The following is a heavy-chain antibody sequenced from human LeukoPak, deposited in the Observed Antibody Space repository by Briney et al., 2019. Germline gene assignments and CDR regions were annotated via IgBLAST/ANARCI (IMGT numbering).Heavy chain of an antibody. CDR1: GFTFSYYG. Sequence: GGSLRLSCAASGFTFSYYGMHWVRQAPGKGLVWVSHINHDGTLRNYADSVKGRFTISRDFAKNTLYGQMNTLGAEDTAVYYCVRGVLSPGDSWGQGTLVTVSS. CDR2: INHDGTLR. J-gene: IGHJ4*02. CDR3: VRGVLSPGDS. D-gene: IGHD2-8*01. V-gene: IGHV3-74*01.